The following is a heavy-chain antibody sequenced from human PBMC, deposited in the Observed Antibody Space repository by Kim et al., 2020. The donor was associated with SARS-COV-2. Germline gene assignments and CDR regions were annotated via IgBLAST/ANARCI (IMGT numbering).Heavy chain of an antibody. Sequence: GGSLRLSCAASGFTFRSYALHWVRQAPGKGLEWVAMVAYDESYIRYADSVKGRVTISRDNSKNTMYLQMNRLRREDTAVYFCARAQPLGGLGDMGAFDF. CDR3: ARAQPLGGLGDMGAFDF. D-gene: IGHD3-10*01. CDR2: VAYDESYI. J-gene: IGHJ4*01. V-gene: IGHV3-30*04. CDR1: GFTFRSYA.